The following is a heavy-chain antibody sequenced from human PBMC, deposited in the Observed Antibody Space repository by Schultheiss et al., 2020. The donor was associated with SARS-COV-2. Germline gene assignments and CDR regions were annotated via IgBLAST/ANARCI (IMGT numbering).Heavy chain of an antibody. J-gene: IGHJ5*02. Sequence: GESLKISCAASGFTFSSYEMNWVRQVPGKGLEWVAVIWYDGSNKYYADSVKGRFTISRDNAKNTLYLQMNSLRADDTAVYYCATISGDYVGRNWFDPWGQGTLVTVSS. V-gene: IGHV3-33*03. D-gene: IGHD4-17*01. CDR1: GFTFSSYE. CDR2: IWYDGSNK. CDR3: ATISGDYVGRNWFDP.